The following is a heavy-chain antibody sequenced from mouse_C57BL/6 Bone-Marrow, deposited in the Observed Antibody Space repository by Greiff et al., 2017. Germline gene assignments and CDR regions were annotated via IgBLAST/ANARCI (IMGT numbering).Heavy chain of an antibody. Sequence: LVESGAELARPGASVKLSCKASGYTFTSYGISWVKQRTGQGLEWIGEIYPRSGNTYYNEKFKGKATLTADKSSSTAYMELRSLTSEDSAVYFCARGAYSFFYAMDYWGQGTSVTVSS. J-gene: IGHJ4*01. CDR3: ARGAYSFFYAMDY. CDR1: GYTFTSYG. CDR2: IYPRSGNT. D-gene: IGHD2-12*01. V-gene: IGHV1-81*01.